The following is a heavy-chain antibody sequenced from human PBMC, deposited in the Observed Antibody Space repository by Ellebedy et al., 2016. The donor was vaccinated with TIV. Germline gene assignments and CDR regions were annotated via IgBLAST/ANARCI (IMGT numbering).Heavy chain of an antibody. V-gene: IGHV3-66*01. CDR1: GFTVSSNY. J-gene: IGHJ4*02. D-gene: IGHD5-18*01. Sequence: GESLKISCAASGFTVSSNYMSWVRQAPGKGLEWVSVIYSGGATSYADSVKGRFTISRDNSKNTPYLQMNSLRVEDTAVYYCARKYIYGFDWGQGTLVTVSS. CDR3: ARKYIYGFD. CDR2: IYSGGAT.